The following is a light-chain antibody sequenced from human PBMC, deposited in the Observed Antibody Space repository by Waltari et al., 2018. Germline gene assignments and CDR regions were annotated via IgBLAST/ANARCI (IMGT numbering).Light chain of an antibody. Sequence: EIVFTQSPGTLSLSPGERAPLSCRASQSVSRTLACYQQKPGQAPKLLIYGASIRATGIPDRFTGSGSGTDFSLTISSLEPEDFAIYFCQHYVRLPATFGQGTKVEIK. J-gene: IGKJ1*01. CDR1: QSVSRT. CDR3: QHYVRLPAT. CDR2: GAS. V-gene: IGKV3-20*01.